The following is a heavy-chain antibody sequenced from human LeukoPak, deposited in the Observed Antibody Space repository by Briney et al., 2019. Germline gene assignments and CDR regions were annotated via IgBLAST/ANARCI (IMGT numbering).Heavy chain of an antibody. D-gene: IGHD6-19*01. CDR1: GGTFSSYA. Sequence: SVRVSCKASGGTFSSYAISWVRQAPGQGLEWMGGIIPIFGTANYAQKFQGRVTITTDESTSTAYMELSSLRSEDTAVYYCAGFTDGYSSGLYWGQGTLVTVSS. CDR2: IIPIFGTA. V-gene: IGHV1-69*05. J-gene: IGHJ4*02. CDR3: AGFTDGYSSGLY.